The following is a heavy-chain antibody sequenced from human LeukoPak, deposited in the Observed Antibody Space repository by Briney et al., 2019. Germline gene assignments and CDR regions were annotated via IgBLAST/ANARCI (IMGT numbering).Heavy chain of an antibody. J-gene: IGHJ3*02. D-gene: IGHD6-13*01. Sequence: SETLSLTCTVSGASISSSTDYWGWIRQPPGKGLEWIANIYYSGSTNYNPSLKSRVTISVDTSKNQFSLKLSSVTAADTAVYYCARGGGHSSSWYRDAFDIWGQGTMVTVSS. CDR2: IYYSGST. CDR1: GASISSSTDY. CDR3: ARGGGHSSSWYRDAFDI. V-gene: IGHV4-39*07.